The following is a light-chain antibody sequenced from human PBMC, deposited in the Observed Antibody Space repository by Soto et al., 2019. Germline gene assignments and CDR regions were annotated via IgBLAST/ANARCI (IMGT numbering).Light chain of an antibody. CDR1: QSVSSY. J-gene: IGKJ4*01. Sequence: EIVLTQSPATLSLSPGERATLSCRASQSVSSYLAWYQQKPGQAPRLLIYDASNRATGIPARFSGSGSGTDFTLTISSLEPEDFAVYYCQQRRSWPLTFGGVTKAEIK. CDR2: DAS. CDR3: QQRRSWPLT. V-gene: IGKV3-11*01.